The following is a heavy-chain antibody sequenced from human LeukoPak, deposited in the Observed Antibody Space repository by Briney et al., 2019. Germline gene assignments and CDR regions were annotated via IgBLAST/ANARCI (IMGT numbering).Heavy chain of an antibody. Sequence: GGSLRLSCAASGFTFSNYWMDWVRQAPGKGLEWVANIKQDGTEKHYVDSVKGRFTISRDNAKNSLYLRMNSLRAEDTALYYCSQSLNYWGQGTLVTVSS. CDR1: GFTFSNYW. CDR2: IKQDGTEK. J-gene: IGHJ4*02. V-gene: IGHV3-7*01. CDR3: SQSLNY.